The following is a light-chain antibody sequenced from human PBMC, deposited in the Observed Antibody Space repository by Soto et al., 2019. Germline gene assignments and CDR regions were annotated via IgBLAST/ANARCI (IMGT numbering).Light chain of an antibody. V-gene: IGLV1-40*01. CDR2: DNS. J-gene: IGLJ1*01. CDR1: SSNIGAGYD. CDR3: QSYDSSLSGHYV. Sequence: QSVLTQPPSVSGAPGQRVTISCTGSSSNIGAGYDVHWYQQLPGTAPKLLIYDNSNRPSGVPDRFSGSKSGTSASLAITGLQAEDEADYYCQSYDSSLSGHYVFGPGTKVTVL.